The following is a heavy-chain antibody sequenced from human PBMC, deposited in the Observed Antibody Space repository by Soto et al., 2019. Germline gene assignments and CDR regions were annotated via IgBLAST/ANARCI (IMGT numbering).Heavy chain of an antibody. J-gene: IGHJ4*02. CDR1: GFTFSSYW. CDR2: IKQDGSEK. D-gene: IGHD3-9*01. CDR3: ARVISLNYDILTGYFDY. Sequence: GSLRLSCAASGFTFSSYWMSWVRQAPGKGLEWVANIKQDGSEKYYVDSVKGRFTISRDNAKNSLYLQMNSLRAEDTAVYYCARVISLNYDILTGYFDYWGQGTLVTVSS. V-gene: IGHV3-7*03.